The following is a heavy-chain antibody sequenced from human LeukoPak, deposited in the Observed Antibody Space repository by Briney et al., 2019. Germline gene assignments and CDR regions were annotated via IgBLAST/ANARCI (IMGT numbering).Heavy chain of an antibody. V-gene: IGHV3-48*04. Sequence: GGSLRLSCAASGFTFSSYSMNWVRQAPGKGLEWVSYISSSSSIIYYADSVKGRFTISRDNAKNSLYLQMNSLRVEDTAVYYWARDGGDGYNEPGDYWGQGTLVTVSS. CDR3: ARDGGDGYNEPGDY. CDR2: ISSSSSII. J-gene: IGHJ4*02. D-gene: IGHD5-24*01. CDR1: GFTFSSYS.